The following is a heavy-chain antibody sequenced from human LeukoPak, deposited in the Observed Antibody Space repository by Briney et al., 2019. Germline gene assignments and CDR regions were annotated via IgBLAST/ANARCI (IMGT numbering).Heavy chain of an antibody. CDR3: ARGRQEMATPNYYYYMDV. CDR1: GGSISSGGYS. J-gene: IGHJ6*03. V-gene: IGHV4-30-2*01. CDR2: IYHSGST. Sequence: SQTLSLTCAVSGGSISSGGYSWSWIRQPPGKGLEWIGHIYHSGSTYYNPSLKSRVTISVDTSKNQFSLKLSSVTAADTAVYYCARGRQEMATPNYYYYMDVWGKGTTVTVSS. D-gene: IGHD5-24*01.